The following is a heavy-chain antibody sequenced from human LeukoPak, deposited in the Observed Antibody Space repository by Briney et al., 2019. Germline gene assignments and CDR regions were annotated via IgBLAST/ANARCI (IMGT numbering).Heavy chain of an antibody. CDR3: PKPTNCGDISVYSFAP. Sequence: ASVKVSCKVPGYALTDLAIHWVRQAPGQGLQWMGGYDPEDEKVVYAQTFQGRLTMTEDTSTDTAYMELAVLTSEDTAVYYCPKPTNCGDISVYSFAPGGQGTLVPVSS. D-gene: IGHD3-22*01. CDR1: GYALTDLA. J-gene: IGHJ5*02. CDR2: YDPEDEKV. V-gene: IGHV1-24*01.